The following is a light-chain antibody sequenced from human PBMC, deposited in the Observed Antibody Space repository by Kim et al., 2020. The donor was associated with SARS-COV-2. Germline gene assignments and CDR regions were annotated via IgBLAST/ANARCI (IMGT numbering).Light chain of an antibody. CDR2: DVS. J-gene: IGLJ2*01. CDR3: SSYTSSSTLV. CDR1: SSDVGGYNY. V-gene: IGLV2-14*03. Sequence: GQSITISCTGTSSDVGGYNYVSWYQQHPGKAPKLMIYDVSNRPSGDSNRFSGSKSGNTASLTISGLQAEDEVDYYCSSYTSSSTLVFGGGTQLTVL.